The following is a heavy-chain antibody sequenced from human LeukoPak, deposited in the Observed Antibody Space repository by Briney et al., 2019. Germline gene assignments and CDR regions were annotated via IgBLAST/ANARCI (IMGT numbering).Heavy chain of an antibody. CDR1: GFTFSGSA. Sequence: GGSLRLSCAASGFTFSGSAMHWVRQASGKGLEWVGRIRSKASSYATAYAASVKGRFTISRDDSKNTAYLQMNSLKTEDTAVYYCTRGGYSYGFNWFDPWGQGTLVTVSS. V-gene: IGHV3-73*01. CDR3: TRGGYSYGFNWFDP. D-gene: IGHD5-18*01. J-gene: IGHJ5*02. CDR2: IRSKASSYAT.